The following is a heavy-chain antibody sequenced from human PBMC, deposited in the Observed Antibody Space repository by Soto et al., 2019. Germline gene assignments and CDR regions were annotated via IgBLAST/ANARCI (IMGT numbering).Heavy chain of an antibody. V-gene: IGHV1-69*13. Sequence: GASVKVSCKASGGTFSSYAISWVRQAPGQGLEWMGGTIPIFGTANYAQKFQGRVTITADESTSTAYMELSSLRSEDTAVYYCARKADYYDSRVYGMDVWGQGTTVTVSS. CDR3: ARKADYYDSRVYGMDV. CDR1: GGTFSSYA. J-gene: IGHJ6*02. D-gene: IGHD3-22*01. CDR2: TIPIFGTA.